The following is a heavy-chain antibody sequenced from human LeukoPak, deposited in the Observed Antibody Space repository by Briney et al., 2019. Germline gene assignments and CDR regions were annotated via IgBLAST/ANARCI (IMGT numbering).Heavy chain of an antibody. CDR3: ARAYGYDSSGYLFDY. V-gene: IGHV4-34*01. CDR2: INHSGST. CDR1: GGSLSGYY. Sequence: SETLSLTCAVYGGSLSGYYWSWIRQPPGKGLEWIGEINHSGSTNYNPSLKSRVTISVDTSKNQFSLKLSSVTAADTAVYYCARAYGYDSSGYLFDYWGQGTLVTVSS. D-gene: IGHD3-22*01. J-gene: IGHJ4*02.